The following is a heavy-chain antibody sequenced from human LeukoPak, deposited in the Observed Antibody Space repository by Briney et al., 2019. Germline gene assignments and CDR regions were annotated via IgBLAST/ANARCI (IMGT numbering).Heavy chain of an antibody. Sequence: GASVKVSCKASGGTFSSYAISWVRQAPGQGLEWMGGIIPIFGTANYAQKFQGRVTITADESTSTAYMELSSLRSEDTAVYYCARDSTVTSSLIWFDPWGQGTLVTVSS. CDR1: GGTFSSYA. V-gene: IGHV1-69*13. J-gene: IGHJ5*02. CDR2: IIPIFGTA. D-gene: IGHD4-17*01. CDR3: ARDSTVTSSLIWFDP.